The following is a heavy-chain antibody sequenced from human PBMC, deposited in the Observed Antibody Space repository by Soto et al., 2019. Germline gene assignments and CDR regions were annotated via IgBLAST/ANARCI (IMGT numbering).Heavy chain of an antibody. CDR2: LNTGNGNT. CDR3: ARDYGGKYDP. D-gene: IGHD4-17*01. CDR1: GYTLSSYC. V-gene: IGHV1-3*04. Sequence: WASVKVSCKASGYTLSSYCIHWVRQAPGQGLQWMGWLNTGNGNTKYSQKFQGRLTFTRDTSASTAYMDLSSLRSEDTAVYYCARDYGGKYDPWGQGTLVNVSS. J-gene: IGHJ5*02.